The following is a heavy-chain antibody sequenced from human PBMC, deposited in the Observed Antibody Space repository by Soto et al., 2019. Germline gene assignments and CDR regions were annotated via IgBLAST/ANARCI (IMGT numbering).Heavy chain of an antibody. Sequence: EVQLLESGGGFIHPGGSLRLSCAASGFSFSSFAMNWVRQAPGKGLEWVSIISGSADSTFYADYVKGRFTISRDNSKSTLYLQINSLRAEDTAVYYCAKTRGAMIYAISVYGMDVWGQGTTATVSS. V-gene: IGHV3-23*01. J-gene: IGHJ6*02. CDR3: AKTRGAMIYAISVYGMDV. D-gene: IGHD2-8*01. CDR2: ISGSADST. CDR1: GFSFSSFA.